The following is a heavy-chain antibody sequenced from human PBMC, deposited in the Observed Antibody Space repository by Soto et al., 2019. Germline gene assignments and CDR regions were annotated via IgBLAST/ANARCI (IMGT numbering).Heavy chain of an antibody. CDR2: IYYSGST. CDR3: ARDLVATIPPYGMDV. J-gene: IGHJ6*02. CDR1: VGSISSGGYY. V-gene: IGHV4-31*03. D-gene: IGHD5-12*01. Sequence: QVQLQESGPGLVKPSQTLSLTCTVSVGSISSGGYYWSWIRQHPGKGLEWIGYIYYSGSTYYNPSLKSRVTISVDTSKNQFSLKLSSVTAADTAVYYCARDLVATIPPYGMDVWGQGTTVTVSS.